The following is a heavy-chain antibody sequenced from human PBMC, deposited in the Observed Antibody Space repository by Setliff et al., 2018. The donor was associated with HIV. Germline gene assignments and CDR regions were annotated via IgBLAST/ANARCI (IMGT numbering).Heavy chain of an antibody. J-gene: IGHJ4*02. V-gene: IGHV3-7*03. Sequence: PGESLKISCVASGLTFNRYWMSWVRQVPGKGLEWVSNIKFDGSESHYADSVKGRFIASTDNAKNSLFLQMNSLKAEDTAVYYCARAYNVYDYRFDSSGYDYWGQGTLVTVSS. D-gene: IGHD3-22*01. CDR3: ARAYNVYDYRFDSSGYDY. CDR2: IKFDGSES. CDR1: GLTFNRYW.